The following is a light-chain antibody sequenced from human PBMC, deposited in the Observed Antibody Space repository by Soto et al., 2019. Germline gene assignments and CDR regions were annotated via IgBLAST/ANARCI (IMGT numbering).Light chain of an antibody. CDR3: QQYSTLPHT. V-gene: IGKV3-20*01. CDR2: GIS. J-gene: IGKJ2*01. Sequence: EIVMTQSPATLSVSPGETATLSCRASQSVAGNLAWYQQRPGQAPRLLIYGISSRATGIPDRFSGSGSGTDFTLTITRLEPEDFVVYYCQQYSTLPHTFGQGTKLEVK. CDR1: QSVAGN.